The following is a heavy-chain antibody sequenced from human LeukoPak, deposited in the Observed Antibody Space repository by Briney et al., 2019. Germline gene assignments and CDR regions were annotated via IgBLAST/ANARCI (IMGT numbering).Heavy chain of an antibody. J-gene: IGHJ4*02. CDR1: GYTFTGYY. D-gene: IGHD2-21*02. V-gene: IGHV1-2*02. CDR3: ARTYTAVHYFDY. CDR2: INPNSGGT. Sequence: ASVEVSCKASGYTFTGYYMHWVRQAPGQGLEWMGWINPNSGGTNYAQKFQGRVTMTRDTSISTAYMELSRLTSDDTALYYCARTYTAVHYFDYWGQGTLVTVSS.